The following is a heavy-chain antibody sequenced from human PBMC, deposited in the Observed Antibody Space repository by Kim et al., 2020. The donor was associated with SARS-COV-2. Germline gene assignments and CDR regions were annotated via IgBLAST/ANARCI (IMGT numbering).Heavy chain of an antibody. CDR1: GFTFDDYS. CDR3: ARGGFYGSNDAFDI. J-gene: IGHJ3*02. CDR2: ISWNSGSI. Sequence: GGSLRLSCAASGFTFDDYSMHWVRQAPGKGLEWVSGISWNSGSIGYADSVKGRFTISRDSAKNSLYLQMNSLRVEDTAFYYCARGGFYGSNDAFDIWGQGTMGTVSS. D-gene: IGHD3-10*01. V-gene: IGHV3-9*01.